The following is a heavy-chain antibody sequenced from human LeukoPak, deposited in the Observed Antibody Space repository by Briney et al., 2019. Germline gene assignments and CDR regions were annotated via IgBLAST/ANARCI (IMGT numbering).Heavy chain of an antibody. CDR3: ARGNLDGYYFDY. CDR2: IHYSGAN. D-gene: IGHD3/OR15-3a*01. Sequence: SETLSLTCAVYGGSPSVYYSGWVRQPPGEGREWIGEIHYSGANNYGPSLKSRATIPADMSNTRLSLRLTSVTAADTAVFYGARGNLDGYYFDYWGQGTQVTVSS. J-gene: IGHJ4*02. V-gene: IGHV4-34*01. CDR1: GGSPSVYY.